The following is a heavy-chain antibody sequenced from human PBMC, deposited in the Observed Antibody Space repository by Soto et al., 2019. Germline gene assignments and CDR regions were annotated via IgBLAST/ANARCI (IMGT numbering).Heavy chain of an antibody. CDR2: ISTTSFTI. V-gene: IGHV3-48*02. CDR1: GFRFSTYG. Sequence: GGSLRLSCAASGFRFSTYGMDWLRQAPGKGPEWIAHISTTSFTIYYADSVKGRFTISRDNARNSLYLEMNSLRDEDTAVYYCARDRCYDGTCYSASDSWGQGTLVTVS. CDR3: ARDRCYDGTCYSASDS. J-gene: IGHJ5*01. D-gene: IGHD2-15*01.